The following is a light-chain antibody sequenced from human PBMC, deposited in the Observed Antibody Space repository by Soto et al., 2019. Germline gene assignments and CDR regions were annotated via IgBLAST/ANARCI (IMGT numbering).Light chain of an antibody. CDR2: EVS. CDR3: SSYTSGSTWV. Sequence: QSALTQAASGSGSPGQSITISCTGTSSDVGGYNYVSWYQQHPGKAPKLMIYEVSNRPSGVSNRFSGSKSGNTASLTISGLQAEDEADYYCSSYTSGSTWVFGGGTKLTVL. J-gene: IGLJ3*02. CDR1: SSDVGGYNY. V-gene: IGLV2-14*01.